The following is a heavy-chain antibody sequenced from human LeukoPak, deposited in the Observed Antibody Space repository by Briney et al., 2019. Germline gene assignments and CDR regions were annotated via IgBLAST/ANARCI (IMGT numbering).Heavy chain of an antibody. CDR3: AKAPNSGYDPAEYYFDY. CDR2: ISGSGGST. Sequence: GGSLRLSCAASGSTFSSYAMSWVRQAPGKGLEWVSAISGSGGSTYYADSVKGRFTISRDNSKNTLYLQMNSLRAEDTAVYYCAKAPNSGYDPAEYYFDYWGQGTLVTVSS. D-gene: IGHD5-12*01. CDR1: GSTFSSYA. V-gene: IGHV3-23*01. J-gene: IGHJ4*02.